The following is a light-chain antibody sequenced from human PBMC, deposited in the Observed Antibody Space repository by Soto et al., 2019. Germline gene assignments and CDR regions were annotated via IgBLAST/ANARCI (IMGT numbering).Light chain of an antibody. J-gene: IGKJ4*01. CDR1: QTISGY. CDR2: AAS. CDR3: QQSYTTPLT. V-gene: IGKV1-39*01. Sequence: DIQMTQSPSSLSASVGDRVTITCRASQTISGYLNWYQQKPGKAPELLIYAASYLGNGFPSRFSGSGSGTYVTLTISSLQPEDLATYDCQQSYTTPLTFGGGTKVEIK.